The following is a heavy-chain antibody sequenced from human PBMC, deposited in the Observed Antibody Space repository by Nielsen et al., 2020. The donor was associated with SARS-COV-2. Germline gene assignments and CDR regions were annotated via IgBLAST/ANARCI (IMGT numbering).Heavy chain of an antibody. CDR3: ATLGGDYYDSSGYLSAWGMDV. V-gene: IGHV3-9*01. Sequence: GGSLRLSCAASGFTFDDYAMHWVRPAPGKGLEWVSGISWNSGSIGYADSVKGRFTISRDNAKNSLYLQMNSLRAEDTALYYCATLGGDYYDSSGYLSAWGMDVWGQGTTVTVSS. J-gene: IGHJ6*02. CDR2: ISWNSGSI. D-gene: IGHD3-22*01. CDR1: GFTFDDYA.